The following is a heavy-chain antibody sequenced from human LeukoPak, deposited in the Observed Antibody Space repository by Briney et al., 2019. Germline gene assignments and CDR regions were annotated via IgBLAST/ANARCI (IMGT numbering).Heavy chain of an antibody. J-gene: IGHJ4*02. D-gene: IGHD4-17*01. V-gene: IGHV4-34*01. CDR2: INHSGST. Sequence: SETLSLTCAVYGGSFSGYYWSWIRQPPGKGLEWIGEINHSGSTNYNPSLKSRVTISVDTSKNQFSLKLSSVTAADTAVYYCARGSTVTTFDYWGQGTLVTVSS. CDR3: ARGSTVTTFDY. CDR1: GGSFSGYY.